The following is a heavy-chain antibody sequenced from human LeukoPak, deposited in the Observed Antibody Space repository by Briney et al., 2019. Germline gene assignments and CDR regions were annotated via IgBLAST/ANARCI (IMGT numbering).Heavy chain of an antibody. Sequence: ASVKVSCKASGYTFTSYGISWVRQAPGQGGEGMGWISAYNGHTNYAQQHQGRVTMTTDTSTSTAYMELRSLRSDDTAVYYCARVTPERLAHIVVVPAAIDYWGQGTLVTVSS. CDR1: GYTFTSYG. V-gene: IGHV1-18*01. D-gene: IGHD2-2*01. J-gene: IGHJ4*02. CDR2: ISAYNGHT. CDR3: ARVTPERLAHIVVVPAAIDY.